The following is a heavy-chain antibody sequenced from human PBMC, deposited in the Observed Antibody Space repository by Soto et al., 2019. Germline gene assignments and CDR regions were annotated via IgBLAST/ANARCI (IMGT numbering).Heavy chain of an antibody. CDR2: GWYDGTTK. J-gene: IGHJ4*02. V-gene: IGHV3-33*01. CDR1: GSTFSNYG. CDR3: ATVDNYYGSVF. D-gene: IGHD3-10*01. Sequence: QVQLVESGGGVVQPGTSLRLSCAASGSTFSNYGMHWFRQAPGKGLEWVAVGWYDGTTKFYPDSVKGRFTISRDNSNNTLYLQMNSLRVEDTAVYYCATVDNYYGSVFWGQGTLVTVSS.